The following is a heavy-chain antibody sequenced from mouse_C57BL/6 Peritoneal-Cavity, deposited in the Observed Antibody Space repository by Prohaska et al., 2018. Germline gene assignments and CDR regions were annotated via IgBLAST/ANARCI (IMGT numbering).Heavy chain of an antibody. CDR3: ARGGWYFDY. V-gene: IGHV1-64*01. Sequence: MHWVKQRPGQGLEWIGMIHPNSGSTNYNEKFKSKATLTVDKSSSTACMQLSSLTSEDSAVYYCARGGWYFDYWGQGTTLTVSS. CDR2: IHPNSGST. J-gene: IGHJ2*01. D-gene: IGHD2-3*01.